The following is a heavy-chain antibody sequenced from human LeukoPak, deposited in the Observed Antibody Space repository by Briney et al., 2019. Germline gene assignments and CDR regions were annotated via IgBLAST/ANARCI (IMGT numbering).Heavy chain of an antibody. CDR1: GFTFSDYY. V-gene: IGHV3-11*04. CDR2: ISSSGSTI. D-gene: IGHD1-7*01. CDR3: ARDPNWNYAPLPVGY. Sequence: GGSLRLSCAASGFTFSDYYMSWIRQAPGKGLEWVSYISSSGSTIYYADSVKGRFTISRDNAKNSLYLQMNSLRAEDTAVYYCARDPNWNYAPLPVGYWGQGTLVTVSS. J-gene: IGHJ4*02.